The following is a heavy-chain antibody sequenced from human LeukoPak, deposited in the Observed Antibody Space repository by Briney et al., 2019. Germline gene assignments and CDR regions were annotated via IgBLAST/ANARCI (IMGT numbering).Heavy chain of an antibody. Sequence: GGSLRLSCAASGFTFSDYSVNWVRQAPGKGLEWVSYVSSGGGTIYYADSVKGRFTISRDNAKNSLNLQMNSLRDEDTAVYYCARVAAGYSVNFFDYWGQGTLVTVSS. D-gene: IGHD4-23*01. CDR3: ARVAAGYSVNFFDY. CDR2: VSSGGGTI. V-gene: IGHV3-48*02. J-gene: IGHJ4*02. CDR1: GFTFSDYS.